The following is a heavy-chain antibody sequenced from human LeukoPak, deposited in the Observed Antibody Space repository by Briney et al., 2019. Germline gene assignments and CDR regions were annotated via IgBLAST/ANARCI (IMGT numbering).Heavy chain of an antibody. J-gene: IGHJ4*02. CDR3: ATSIMITFGGVIVPVSPLDY. CDR2: FDPEDGET. CDR1: GYTLTELS. Sequence: ASVKVSCKXSGYTLTELSMHWVRQAPGKGLEWMGGFDPEDGETIYAQKFQGRVTMTEDTSTDTAYMELSSLRSEDTAVYYCATSIMITFGGVIVPVSPLDYWGQGTLVTVSS. V-gene: IGHV1-24*01. D-gene: IGHD3-16*02.